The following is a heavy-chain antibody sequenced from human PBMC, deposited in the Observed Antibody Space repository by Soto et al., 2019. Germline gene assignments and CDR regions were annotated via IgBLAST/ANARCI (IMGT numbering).Heavy chain of an antibody. J-gene: IGHJ5*01. V-gene: IGHV4-4*02. D-gene: IGHD3-22*01. Sequence: SETLSLTCAVSGGSISSSNWWSWVRHPPGKVLEWVGEIYHSGSTNYNPAHTSRVTISVGKSKNQFSLKLSSLTAEHSAVYYCATIATYYDDGSVNRSTNWFDSWGQGTLVTVSS. CDR1: GGSISSSNW. CDR3: ATIATYYDDGSVNRSTNWFDS. CDR2: IYHSGST.